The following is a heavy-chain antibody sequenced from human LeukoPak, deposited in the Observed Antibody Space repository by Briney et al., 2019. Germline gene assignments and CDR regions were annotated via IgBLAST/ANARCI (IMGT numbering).Heavy chain of an antibody. Sequence: ASVKVSCKASGYTFTGYYMHWVRQAPGQGLEWMGWINPNSGGTNYAQKFQGRVTMTRDTSISTAYMELGRLRSDDTAVYYCARETRDPYGDYVGWFDPWGQGTLVTVSS. CDR3: ARETRDPYGDYVGWFDP. V-gene: IGHV1-2*02. D-gene: IGHD4-17*01. J-gene: IGHJ5*02. CDR2: INPNSGGT. CDR1: GYTFTGYY.